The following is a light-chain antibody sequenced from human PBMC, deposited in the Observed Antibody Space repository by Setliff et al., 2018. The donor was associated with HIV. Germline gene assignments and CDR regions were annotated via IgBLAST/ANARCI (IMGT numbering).Light chain of an antibody. CDR3: SSYTSSTPLYV. CDR2: DVN. J-gene: IGLJ1*01. CDR1: SSDVGTYNF. Sequence: QSVLTQPASVSGSPGQSITISCTGTSSDVGTYNFVSWYQQHPGKAPKLIIYDVNYRPSGVSNRFSGSKSGSTASLTISGLQAEDDADYYCSSYTSSTPLYVFGTGTKV. V-gene: IGLV2-14*03.